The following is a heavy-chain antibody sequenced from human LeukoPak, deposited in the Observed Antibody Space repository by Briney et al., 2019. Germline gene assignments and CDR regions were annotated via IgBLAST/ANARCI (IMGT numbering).Heavy chain of an antibody. D-gene: IGHD2-21*02. J-gene: IGHJ4*02. CDR2: IYTSGST. Sequence: SETLSLTCTASGGSISSYYWSWIRQPAGKGLEWIGRIYTSGSTNYNPSLKSRVTMSVDTSKNQFSLKLSSVTAADTAVYYCARDRPYCGGDCYYYFDYWGQGTLVTVSS. V-gene: IGHV4-4*07. CDR3: ARDRPYCGGDCYYYFDY. CDR1: GGSISSYY.